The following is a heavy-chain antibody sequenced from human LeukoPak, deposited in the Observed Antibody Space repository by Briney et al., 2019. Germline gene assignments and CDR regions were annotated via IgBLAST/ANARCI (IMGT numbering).Heavy chain of an antibody. CDR2: IYSGGST. V-gene: IGHV3-66*02. CDR3: ARDRRTGWRIGYYYYMDV. D-gene: IGHD1-14*01. CDR1: GFTVSSNY. Sequence: GGSLRLSCAASGFTVSSNYMSWVRQAPGKGLEWVSVIYSGGSTYYADSVKGRFTISRDNSKNTLYLQMNSLRAEDTAVYYCARDRRTGWRIGYYYYMDVWGKGTTVTVSS. J-gene: IGHJ6*03.